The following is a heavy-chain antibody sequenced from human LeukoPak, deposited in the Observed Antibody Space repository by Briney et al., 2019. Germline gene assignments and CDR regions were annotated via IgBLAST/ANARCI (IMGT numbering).Heavy chain of an antibody. CDR1: HGSIRDYY. D-gene: IGHD6-6*01. Sequence: SETLSLTCTVSHGSIRDYYWSWIRQPPGKGLEWIGYIYHSGSTNYNPSLKSRVTISVDTSKNQFSLKLSSVTAADTAVYYCARGQQLALSWGQGTLVTVSS. CDR3: ARGQQLALS. CDR2: IYHSGST. V-gene: IGHV4-59*01. J-gene: IGHJ5*02.